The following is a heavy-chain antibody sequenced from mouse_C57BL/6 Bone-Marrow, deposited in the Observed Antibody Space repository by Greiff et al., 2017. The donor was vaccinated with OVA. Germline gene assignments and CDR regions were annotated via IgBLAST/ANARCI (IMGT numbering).Heavy chain of an antibody. CDR3: ARRNYGSSGDY. Sequence: VQLQQSGAELVKPGASVKMSCKASGYTFTSYWITWVKQRPGQGLEWIGDIYPGSGSTNYNEKFKSKATLTVDTSSSTAYMQLSSLTSEDSAVYYCARRNYGSSGDYWGQGTTLTVSS. V-gene: IGHV1-55*01. J-gene: IGHJ2*01. CDR2: IYPGSGST. D-gene: IGHD1-1*01. CDR1: GYTFTSYW.